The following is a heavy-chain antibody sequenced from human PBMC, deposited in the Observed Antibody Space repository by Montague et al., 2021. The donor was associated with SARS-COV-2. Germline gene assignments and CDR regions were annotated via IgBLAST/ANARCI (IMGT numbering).Heavy chain of an antibody. CDR3: ARGRAVTTFYYYYGMDV. D-gene: IGHD4-17*01. J-gene: IGHJ6*02. CDR2: IYHWGST. Sequence: SETLSLTCVVSGGAINSSNWWSWVRQPPGKGLVWIVEIYHWGSTNYNPPLKSRVTISVDTSKNQFSLMLRSVTAADTAVYYCARGRAVTTFYYYYGMDVWGQGTTVTVSS. V-gene: IGHV4-4*02. CDR1: GGAINSSNW.